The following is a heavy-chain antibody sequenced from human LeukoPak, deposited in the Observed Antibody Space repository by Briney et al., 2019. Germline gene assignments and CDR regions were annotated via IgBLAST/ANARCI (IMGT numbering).Heavy chain of an antibody. Sequence: GGSLRLSCAASGFTFSSYGMHWVRQAPGKGLEWVAVISYDGSNKYYADSVKGRFTISRDNSKNTLCLQMNSLRAEDTAVYYCAKDLGYSYGSYYGMDVWGQGTTVTVSS. D-gene: IGHD5-18*01. J-gene: IGHJ6*02. CDR3: AKDLGYSYGSYYGMDV. CDR2: ISYDGSNK. V-gene: IGHV3-30*18. CDR1: GFTFSSYG.